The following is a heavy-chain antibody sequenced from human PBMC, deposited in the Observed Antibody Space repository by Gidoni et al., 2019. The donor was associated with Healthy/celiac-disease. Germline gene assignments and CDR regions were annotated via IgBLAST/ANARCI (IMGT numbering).Heavy chain of an antibody. CDR3: AKDPYYYDSSGYFDY. V-gene: IGHV3-23*01. J-gene: IGHJ4*02. CDR2: ISGSGIST. Sequence: EVQRLWSGAGLVQPGGSLRLSGAASGFPIRRYAISWVRQAPGKGLEWVSAISGSGISTYYAHSGKCRFTISRDKSKNTLYLQMNSLRAEDTAVYYCAKDPYYYDSSGYFDYWGQGTLVTVSS. D-gene: IGHD3-22*01. CDR1: GFPIRRYA.